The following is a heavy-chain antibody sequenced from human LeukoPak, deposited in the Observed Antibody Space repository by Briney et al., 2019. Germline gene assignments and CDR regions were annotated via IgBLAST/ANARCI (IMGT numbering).Heavy chain of an antibody. D-gene: IGHD3-22*01. CDR2: VNPNYGGT. Sequence: ASVTVSFTASGSTFTGYYMHWVRQAPAPGREWMGWVNPNYGGTNYAQNFQGRVTMTRDTSISTAYMELSRMRSDHTAVYYCARSITMIVVVIGGYYGMDVWGQGTTVTVSS. J-gene: IGHJ6*02. CDR1: GSTFTGYY. CDR3: ARSITMIVVVIGGYYGMDV. V-gene: IGHV1-2*02.